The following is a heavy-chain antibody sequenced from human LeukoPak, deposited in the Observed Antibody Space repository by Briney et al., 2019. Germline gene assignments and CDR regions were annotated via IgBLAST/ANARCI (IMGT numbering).Heavy chain of an antibody. Sequence: PSETLSLTCTVSGGSISSSSYYWGWIRQPPGKGLEWIGSIYYSGSTYYNLSLKSRVTISVDTSKNQFSLKLSSVTAADTAVYYCASSPGVAGTIWGQGTLVTVPS. D-gene: IGHD6-19*01. J-gene: IGHJ4*02. CDR1: GGSISSSSYY. CDR2: IYYSGST. V-gene: IGHV4-39*01. CDR3: ASSPGVAGTI.